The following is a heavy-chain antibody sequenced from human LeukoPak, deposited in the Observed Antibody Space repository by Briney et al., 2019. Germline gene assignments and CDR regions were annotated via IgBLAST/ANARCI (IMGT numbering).Heavy chain of an antibody. CDR1: GFSDSISG. CDR3: AKGGDYALDY. Sequence: GGSLTLSCAASGFSDSISGIHWLRQAPGKGLDWLAFIQYDGRNKYYADSVKGRFTMSRDNSKNTLTMFLQMNSLRVADTAVYYCAKGGDYALDYWGQGTLVTVSS. CDR2: IQYDGRNK. D-gene: IGHD4-17*01. J-gene: IGHJ4*02. V-gene: IGHV3-30*02.